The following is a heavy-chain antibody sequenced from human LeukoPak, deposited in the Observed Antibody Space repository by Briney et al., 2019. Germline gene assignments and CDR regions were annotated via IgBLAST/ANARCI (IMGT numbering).Heavy chain of an antibody. V-gene: IGHV3-7*01. CDR3: AGAVGATISVFDY. CDR2: IKQDGSEK. D-gene: IGHD1-26*01. CDR1: GFTLSSYW. Sequence: GGSLRLSCAASGFTLSSYWMSWVRQAPGKGLEWVANIKQDGSEKNSVDSVKGRFTISRDNARSSLYLQMNSLRVEDTAVYYCAGAVGATISVFDYWGQGTLVTVSS. J-gene: IGHJ4*02.